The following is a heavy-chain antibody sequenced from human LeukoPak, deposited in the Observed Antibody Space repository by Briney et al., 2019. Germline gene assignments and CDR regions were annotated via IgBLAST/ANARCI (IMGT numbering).Heavy chain of an antibody. V-gene: IGHV3-21*01. Sequence: GGSLRLSCAASGFTFSSHSMNWVRQAPGKGLEWVSSISSSSSYIYYADSVKGRFTISRDNAKNSLYLQMNSLRAEDTAVYYCARDMTTVTSLTSHNWGQGTLVTVSS. J-gene: IGHJ4*02. CDR2: ISSSSSYI. CDR1: GFTFSSHS. D-gene: IGHD4-17*01. CDR3: ARDMTTVTSLTSHN.